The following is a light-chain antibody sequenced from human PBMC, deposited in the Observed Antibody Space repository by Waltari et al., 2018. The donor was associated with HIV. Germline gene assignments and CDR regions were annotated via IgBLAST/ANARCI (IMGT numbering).Light chain of an antibody. CDR3: SVWDVTLNGLV. V-gene: IGLV1-44*01. CDR2: RNT. CDR1: SSNIGSRS. J-gene: IGLJ2*01. Sequence: QSLLTQSPSASGTPGQRVNISCFGTSSNIGSRSVNWYQHFPGTPPRLVIFRNTERPSGVPDRFSGSKSGTSASLAISGLHSQDEADYCCSVWDVTLNGLVFGGGTRLTVL.